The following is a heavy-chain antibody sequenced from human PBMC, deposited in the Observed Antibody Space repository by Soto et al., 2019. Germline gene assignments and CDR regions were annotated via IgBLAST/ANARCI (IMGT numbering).Heavy chain of an antibody. J-gene: IGHJ5*02. CDR1: GGSISSGGYS. V-gene: IGHV4-30-2*01. Sequence: QLQLQESGSGLVKPSQTLSLTCAVSGGSISSGGYSWSWIRQPPGKGLEWIGYIYHSGSTYYNPSLKSRVTISVDRSKTQFSLKLSSVTAADTAVYYCARGDYGDGPNWFDPWGQGTLVTVSS. D-gene: IGHD4-17*01. CDR2: IYHSGST. CDR3: ARGDYGDGPNWFDP.